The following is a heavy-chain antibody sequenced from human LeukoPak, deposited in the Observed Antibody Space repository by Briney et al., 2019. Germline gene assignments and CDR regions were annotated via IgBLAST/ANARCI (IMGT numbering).Heavy chain of an antibody. J-gene: IGHJ4*02. V-gene: IGHV3-48*04. D-gene: IGHD2-2*01. CDR2: ISSSSSTI. CDR1: GFTFSSYS. CDR3: ARGRTLHCSTSCPYYFDY. Sequence: PGGSLRLSCAASGFTFSSYSMNWVRQAPGKGLEWVSYISSSSSTIYYADSVKGRFTISRDNAKNSLYLQMNSLRAEDTAVYYCARGRTLHCSTSCPYYFDYWGQGTLVTVSS.